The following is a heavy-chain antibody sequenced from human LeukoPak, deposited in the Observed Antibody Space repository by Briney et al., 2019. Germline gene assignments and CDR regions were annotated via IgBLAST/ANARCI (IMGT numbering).Heavy chain of an antibody. CDR1: GRTFSSYA. CDR3: ARGDYTYYFDY. Sequence: GASVKVSCKASGRTFSSYAISWVRQAPGQGLEGMGGIIPIFGTANYAQKFQGRVTITADESTSTAYMELSSLRSEDTAVYYCARGDYTYYFDYWGQGTLVTVSS. CDR2: IIPIFGTA. D-gene: IGHD3-16*01. J-gene: IGHJ4*02. V-gene: IGHV1-69*13.